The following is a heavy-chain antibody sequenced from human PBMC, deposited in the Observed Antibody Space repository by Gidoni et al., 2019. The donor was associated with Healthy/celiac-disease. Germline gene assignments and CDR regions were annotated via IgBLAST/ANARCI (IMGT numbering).Heavy chain of an antibody. Sequence: QVQLQQWGAGLLKPSETLSLTCAVYGGSFSGYYWSWSRQPPGKGLEWIGEITHSGSTNYNPSRQSRVTISVDTSKNQFSLKLSAVTAADTAVYYCARGGAAAGTGWFDPWGQGTLVTVSS. V-gene: IGHV4-34*01. CDR3: ARGGAAAGTGWFDP. CDR1: GGSFSGYY. D-gene: IGHD6-13*01. J-gene: IGHJ5*02. CDR2: ITHSGST.